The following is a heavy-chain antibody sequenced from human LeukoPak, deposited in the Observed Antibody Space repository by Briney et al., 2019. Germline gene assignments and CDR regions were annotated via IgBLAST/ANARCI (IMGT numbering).Heavy chain of an antibody. CDR1: GFTFSSYW. D-gene: IGHD6-6*01. Sequence: PGGSLRLSCAASGFTFSSYWMHWVRQAPGKGLVWVSHINTDGSSTTYADSVKGRLTISRDNAKSTLYLQMNSLRAEDTAVYYCARSGGSSSLGYWGQGTLVTVSS. CDR2: INTDGSST. V-gene: IGHV3-74*01. CDR3: ARSGGSSSLGY. J-gene: IGHJ4*02.